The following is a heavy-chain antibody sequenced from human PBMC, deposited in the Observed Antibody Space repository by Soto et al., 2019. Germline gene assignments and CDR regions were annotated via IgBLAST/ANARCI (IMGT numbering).Heavy chain of an antibody. V-gene: IGHV3-48*04. CDR1: GFTFKTYS. CDR3: ARASQFGELLLHY. D-gene: IGHD2-15*01. J-gene: IGHJ4*02. CDR2: ISGGSKTI. Sequence: PGGSLRLSCAASGFTFKTYSMNWVRQAPGKGLEWISYISGGSKTIRYADSVKGRFTASRDNAQNSLFLQMNSLRVEDTAIYYCARASQFGELLLHYWGQGTLVTVSS.